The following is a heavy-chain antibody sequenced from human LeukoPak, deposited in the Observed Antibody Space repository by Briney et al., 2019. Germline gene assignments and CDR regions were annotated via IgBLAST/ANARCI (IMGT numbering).Heavy chain of an antibody. J-gene: IGHJ4*02. Sequence: GGSLRLSCAASGFTFSDAWMSWVRQAPGKGLEWVGRIKDKTNGGTTDYAAPVKGRFTISRDDSKNTLYLQMNSLKTEDTAVYYCSTNVLRFLEWLLPAGDYWGQGTLVTVSS. CDR1: GFTFSDAW. CDR2: IKDKTNGGTT. CDR3: STNVLRFLEWLLPAGDY. D-gene: IGHD3-3*01. V-gene: IGHV3-15*01.